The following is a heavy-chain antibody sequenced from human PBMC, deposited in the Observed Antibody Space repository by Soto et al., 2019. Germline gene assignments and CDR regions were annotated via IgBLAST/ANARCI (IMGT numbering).Heavy chain of an antibody. Sequence: SETLSLTCTVSGGSIGIYYWSWIRQPPGKGLEWIGHIYYSVNTNYNPSLKSRVTISVDAPKNQFFLKMTSVTAADTAVYYCAKYDFWSGYFVDSWGQGTLVTVSS. CDR1: GGSIGIYY. J-gene: IGHJ4*02. CDR2: IYYSVNT. V-gene: IGHV4-59*08. CDR3: AKYDFWSGYFVDS. D-gene: IGHD3-3*01.